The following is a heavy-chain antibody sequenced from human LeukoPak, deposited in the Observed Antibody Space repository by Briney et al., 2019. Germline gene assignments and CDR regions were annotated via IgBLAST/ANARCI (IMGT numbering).Heavy chain of an antibody. CDR2: IIHSGTT. CDR1: GGSFSGSY. CDR3: ARGRPDPPSIWFDP. Sequence: SETLSLTCAVYGGSFSGSYWSWIRQPPGKGLEWIGEIIHSGTTNYNPSLKSRVTISVDASKSQFSLKLSSVTAADTAVYYCARGRPDPPSIWFDPWGQGTLVTVSS. D-gene: IGHD3-3*02. V-gene: IGHV4-34*01. J-gene: IGHJ5*02.